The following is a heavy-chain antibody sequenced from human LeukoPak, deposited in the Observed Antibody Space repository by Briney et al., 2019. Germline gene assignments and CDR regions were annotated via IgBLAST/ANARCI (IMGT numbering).Heavy chain of an antibody. Sequence: SETLSLTCTVSGGSISSYYWSWIRQPPGKGLEWIGSIYYSGSTYYNPSLKSRVTISVDTSKNQFSLKLSSVTAADTAVYYCARQGAKLRYFDWLLYPWDYWGQGTLVTVSS. CDR3: ARQGAKLRYFDWLLYPWDY. CDR2: IYYSGST. D-gene: IGHD3-9*01. J-gene: IGHJ4*02. CDR1: GGSISSYY. V-gene: IGHV4-59*05.